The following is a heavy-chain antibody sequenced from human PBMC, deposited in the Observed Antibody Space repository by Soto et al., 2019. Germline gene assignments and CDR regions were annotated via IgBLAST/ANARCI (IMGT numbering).Heavy chain of an antibody. Sequence: QVPLVQSGAEVKKPGASVKVSCKASGYTFTSYYMHWVRQAPGQGLEWMGIINPSGGSTSYAQKFQGRVTMTRDTSTSTVYMELSSLRSEDTAVYYCASQPYYYDSSGYSHFDYWGQGTLVTVSS. CDR2: INPSGGST. CDR1: GYTFTSYY. J-gene: IGHJ4*02. CDR3: ASQPYYYDSSGYSHFDY. D-gene: IGHD3-22*01. V-gene: IGHV1-46*01.